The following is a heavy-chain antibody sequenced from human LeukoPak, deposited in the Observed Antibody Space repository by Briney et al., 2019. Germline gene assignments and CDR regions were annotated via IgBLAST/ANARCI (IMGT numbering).Heavy chain of an antibody. CDR1: GFTFDDYA. CDR2: ISWNSGSI. V-gene: IGHV3-9*01. D-gene: IGHD3-10*01. Sequence: PGRSLRLSCAASGFTFDDYAMHWVRQAPGKGLEWVSGISWNSGSIGYADSVKGRFTISRDNAKNSLYLQMNSLRAEDTALYYCAKDIHLGRFEAFDIWGQGTMVTVSS. J-gene: IGHJ3*02. CDR3: AKDIHLGRFEAFDI.